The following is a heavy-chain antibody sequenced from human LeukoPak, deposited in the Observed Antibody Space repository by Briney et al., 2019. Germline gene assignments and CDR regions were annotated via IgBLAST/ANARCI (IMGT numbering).Heavy chain of an antibody. D-gene: IGHD2-15*01. CDR3: AREVAYYDC. J-gene: IGHJ4*02. CDR2: ISSDGGAT. CDR1: AFTFSRFP. Sequence: GGSLRLSCAASAFTFSRFPMYWVRQAPGKGLEYVSAISSDGGATYYANSVKGRFTISSDNSKNTLYLQMGSLRAEDMAVYYCAREVAYYDCLGRGGMVTVSS. V-gene: IGHV3-64*01.